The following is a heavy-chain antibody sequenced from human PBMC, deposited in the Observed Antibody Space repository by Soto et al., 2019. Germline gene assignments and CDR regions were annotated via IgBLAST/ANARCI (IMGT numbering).Heavy chain of an antibody. D-gene: IGHD4-17*01. CDR1: GFTFSSYA. CDR3: ARPTVTTDYYSYYGMDV. V-gene: IGHV3-23*01. CDR2: ISGSGGST. Sequence: EVQLLESGGGLVQPGGSLRLSCAASGFTFSSYAMSWVRQAPGKGLEWVSAISGSGGSTYYADSVKGRFTISRDNSKNTLSLQMNSLRAADTAVYYCARPTVTTDYYSYYGMDVWGQGTTVTVSS. J-gene: IGHJ6*02.